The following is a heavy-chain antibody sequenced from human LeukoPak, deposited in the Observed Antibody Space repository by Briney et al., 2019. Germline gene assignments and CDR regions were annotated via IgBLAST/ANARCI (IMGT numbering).Heavy chain of an antibody. CDR1: GGSISSGDYY. Sequence: SQTLSLTCTVSGGSISSGDYYWSWIRQPPRKGLEWIGYIYYSGSTYYNPSLKSRVTISVDTSKNQFPLKLSSVTAADTAVYYCARVMVGATSYFGYWGQGTLVTVSS. CDR2: IYYSGST. J-gene: IGHJ4*02. D-gene: IGHD1-26*01. CDR3: ARVMVGATSYFGY. V-gene: IGHV4-30-4*01.